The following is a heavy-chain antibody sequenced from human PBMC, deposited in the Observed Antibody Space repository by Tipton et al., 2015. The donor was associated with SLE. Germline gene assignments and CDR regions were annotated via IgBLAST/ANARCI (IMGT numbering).Heavy chain of an antibody. CDR2: IYYSGTT. CDR1: GGSIRSSTDY. Sequence: PGLVKPSETLSLTCTVSGGSIRSSTDYWGWIRQPPGKGLEWIGSIYYSGTTHYNPSLKSRVTISVDTSKNQVSLKLSSVTAADTAVYYCASTLGSSIHHSGQATLVTVSS. V-gene: IGHV4-39*01. CDR3: ASTLGSSIHH. D-gene: IGHD6-6*01. J-gene: IGHJ5*02.